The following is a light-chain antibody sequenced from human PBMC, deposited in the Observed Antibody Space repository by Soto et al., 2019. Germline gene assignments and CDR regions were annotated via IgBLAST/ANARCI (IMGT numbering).Light chain of an antibody. J-gene: IGKJ4*01. CDR3: QQRSNWPLT. V-gene: IGKV3-11*01. Sequence: EIVLTQSPATLSLSPGERATLSCRASQSVSNYLAWYQQRPGQAPRLLLYDASNRATGIPAKFSGSGSGTDFTLTISSLDPEDFAVYYCQQRSNWPLTFGGGTKVDIK. CDR1: QSVSNY. CDR2: DAS.